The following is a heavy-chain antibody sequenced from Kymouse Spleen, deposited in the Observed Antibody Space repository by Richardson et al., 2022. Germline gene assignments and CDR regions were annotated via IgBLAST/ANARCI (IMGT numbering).Heavy chain of an antibody. J-gene: IGHJ3*02. V-gene: IGHV4-59*01. D-gene: IGHD1-7*01. CDR1: GGSISSYY. CDR2: IYYSGST. CDR3: ARDNITGTTMAFDI. Sequence: QVQLQESGPGLVKPSETLSLTCTVSGGSISSYYWSWIRQPPGKGLEWIGYIYYSGSTNYNPSLKSRVTISVDTSKNQFSLKLSSVTAADTAVYYCARDNITGTTMAFDIWGQGTMVTVSS.